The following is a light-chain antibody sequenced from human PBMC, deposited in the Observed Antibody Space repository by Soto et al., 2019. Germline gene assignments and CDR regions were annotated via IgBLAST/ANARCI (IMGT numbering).Light chain of an antibody. Sequence: QSVLTQPASVSGSPGQSITISCTGTSSDVGAYNYVSWYQQHPGRAPKLMIYEVSYRPSGVSNRFSGSKSANTASLTISGLQSEDESDYYCSSYTSRRTLVFGTGTKVTVL. CDR1: SSDVGAYNY. J-gene: IGLJ1*01. V-gene: IGLV2-14*01. CDR3: SSYTSRRTLV. CDR2: EVS.